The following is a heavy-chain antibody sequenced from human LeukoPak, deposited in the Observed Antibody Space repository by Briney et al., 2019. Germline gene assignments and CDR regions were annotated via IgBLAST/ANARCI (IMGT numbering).Heavy chain of an antibody. J-gene: IGHJ4*02. CDR2: ISYDGSNN. D-gene: IGHD6-19*01. V-gene: IGHV3-30*03. CDR3: GCGSGWLAY. Sequence: GGSLRLSCAASGFTFSTYGMHWVRQAPGKGLEWVAAISYDGSNNYYSDSVKGRFTISRDNSKNTLYLQMNSLRSKDTAVYYCGCGSGWLAYWGQGTLVTVSP. CDR1: GFTFSTYG.